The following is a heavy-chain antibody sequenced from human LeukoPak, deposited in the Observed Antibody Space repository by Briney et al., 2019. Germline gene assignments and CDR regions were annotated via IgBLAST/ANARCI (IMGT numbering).Heavy chain of an antibody. Sequence: GASGKVSCKASGYTFTTYGINWGRQAPGQGLEWMGWTSAYNKRNYAQKFQGRVTMTTDTSTSTAYMELRNLRSDDTAVYYCARVSAPPDYGDYVSENWFDPWGQGTLVTVSS. J-gene: IGHJ5*02. D-gene: IGHD4-17*01. CDR3: ARVSAPPDYGDYVSENWFDP. CDR1: GYTFTTYG. CDR2: TSAYNKR. V-gene: IGHV1-18*01.